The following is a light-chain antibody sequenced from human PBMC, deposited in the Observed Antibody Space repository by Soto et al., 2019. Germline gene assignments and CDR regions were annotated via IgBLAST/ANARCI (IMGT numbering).Light chain of an antibody. J-gene: IGKJ1*01. Sequence: EVVLTQSPGTLSLSPGERATLSCRASQSVSSTYLAWYQQKPGQAPRLLISGASSRATGIPDRFSGSGSGTDFTVTVTRLEPDDFAVYYCHQYDSSQWTFGQGTKVEIK. CDR2: GAS. CDR1: QSVSSTY. V-gene: IGKV3-20*01. CDR3: HQYDSSQWT.